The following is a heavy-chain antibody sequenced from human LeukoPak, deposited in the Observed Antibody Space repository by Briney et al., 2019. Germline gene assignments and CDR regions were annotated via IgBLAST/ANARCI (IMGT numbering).Heavy chain of an antibody. CDR3: VRGDWYFES. Sequence: GGSLRLSCAASGFNFSDSRMTWVRQAPGTGLEWVANVNKEGTEKHFLDSVEGRFTISRDNAKKSLYLQMGSLRPEDTAVYFCVRGDWYFESWGQGTLVTVSS. J-gene: IGHJ4*02. CDR2: VNKEGTEK. CDR1: GFNFSDSR. V-gene: IGHV3-7*04. D-gene: IGHD2-21*02.